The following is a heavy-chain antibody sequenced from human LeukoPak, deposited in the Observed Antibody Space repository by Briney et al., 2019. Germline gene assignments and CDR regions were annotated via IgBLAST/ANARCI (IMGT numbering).Heavy chain of an antibody. D-gene: IGHD6-13*01. J-gene: IGHJ3*02. Sequence: GGSLRLSCAASGFTFSNYVMGWVRQAPGKGLEWVSVISGSGSFAYYADSVKGRFTISRDNSKYTMYLQMNVLRAEDTAVYYCAKCYSNNWSDAFDIWGQGTMVTVSS. CDR1: GFTFSNYV. CDR2: ISGSGSFA. CDR3: AKCYSNNWSDAFDI. V-gene: IGHV3-23*01.